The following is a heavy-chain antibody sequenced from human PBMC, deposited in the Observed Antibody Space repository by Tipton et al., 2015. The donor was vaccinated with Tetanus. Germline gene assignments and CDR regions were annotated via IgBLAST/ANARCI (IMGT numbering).Heavy chain of an antibody. V-gene: IGHV3-23*01. CDR2: ISGSGDTT. D-gene: IGHD6-13*01. CDR1: GFTFSSYA. J-gene: IGHJ4*02. Sequence: SLRLSCAASGFTFSSYAMTWVRQAPGNGLEWVSAISGSGDTTYYPDSGKGRFAISRDNSKNTLYLQMNSLRGEDAAVYYCAKEGHSSPTTPYIDFWGQGTLVTVSS. CDR3: AKEGHSSPTTPYIDF.